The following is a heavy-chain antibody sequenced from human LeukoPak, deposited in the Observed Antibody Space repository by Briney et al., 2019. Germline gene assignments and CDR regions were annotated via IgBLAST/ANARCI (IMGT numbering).Heavy chain of an antibody. J-gene: IGHJ4*02. CDR3: ASGGEYYHGSGSSPTDY. CDR1: GGSINSSDYY. CDR2: IYHSGSM. V-gene: IGHV4-39*01. D-gene: IGHD3-10*01. Sequence: SETLSLTCTVSGGSINSSDYYWGWIRQPPGKGLEWIGSIYHSGSMYASLKSRVTISVDTSKNQFSLKMSSVTAADTAVYYCASGGEYYHGSGSSPTDYWGQGTLVTVSS.